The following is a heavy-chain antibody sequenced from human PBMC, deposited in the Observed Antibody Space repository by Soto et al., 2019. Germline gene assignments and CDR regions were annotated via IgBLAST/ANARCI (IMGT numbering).Heavy chain of an antibody. CDR2: ISSSSSYI. CDR3: HLGNTKQYYDFWSGYYAIDY. J-gene: IGHJ4*02. CDR1: GFTFSSYS. D-gene: IGHD3-3*01. V-gene: IGHV3-21*01. Sequence: GGSLRLSCAASGFTFSSYSMNWVRQAPGKGLEWVSSISSSSSYIYYADSVKGRFTISRDNAKNSLYLQMNSLGAEDTAVYYCHLGNTKQYYDFWSGYYAIDYWGQGTLVTVSS.